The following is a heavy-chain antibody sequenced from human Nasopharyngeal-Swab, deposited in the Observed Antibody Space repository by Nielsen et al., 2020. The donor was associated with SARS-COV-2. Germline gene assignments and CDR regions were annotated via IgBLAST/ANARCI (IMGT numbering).Heavy chain of an antibody. CDR1: GFTFDDYT. Sequence: ETLSLTCAASGFTFDDYTMHWVRQAPGKGLEWVSLISWDGGSTYYADSVKGRFTISRDNSKNSLYLQMNSLRTEDTALYYCAKDGGSGWYPDAFDIWGQGTMVTVSS. D-gene: IGHD6-19*01. CDR2: ISWDGGST. CDR3: AKDGGSGWYPDAFDI. V-gene: IGHV3-43*01. J-gene: IGHJ3*02.